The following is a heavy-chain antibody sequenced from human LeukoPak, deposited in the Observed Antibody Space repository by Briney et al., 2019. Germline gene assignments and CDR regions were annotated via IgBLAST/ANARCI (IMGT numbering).Heavy chain of an antibody. D-gene: IGHD3-10*01. Sequence: SETLSLTCTVSGGSINSGDYYWVWIRQPPGKGLEWIGSIYYSGSTSYNPFFKSRVTMTVDTSKSQCSLKLSSVTAADTAVYFCARTPHIWFAERGWFDPWGQGTLVTVSS. CDR2: IYYSGST. J-gene: IGHJ5*02. V-gene: IGHV4-39*07. CDR3: ARTPHIWFAERGWFDP. CDR1: GGSINSGDYY.